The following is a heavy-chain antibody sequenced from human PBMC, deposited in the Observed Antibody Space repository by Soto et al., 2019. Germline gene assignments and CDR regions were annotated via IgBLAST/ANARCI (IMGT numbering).Heavy chain of an antibody. CDR2: IYWTGTT. D-gene: IGHD2-21*01. J-gene: IGHJ2*01. CDR1: GDSIRNHY. Sequence: QVQLQESGPGLVKPSETLSLTCSVSGDSIRNHYWNWIRQPPGKGLEWVGDIYWTGTTNYSPSLKSRVTMSVDTSRNQVSLKLTSVSAADTAVYYCARGTHLWYSRYFDVWGRGTLVTVSS. V-gene: IGHV4-59*11. CDR3: ARGTHLWYSRYFDV.